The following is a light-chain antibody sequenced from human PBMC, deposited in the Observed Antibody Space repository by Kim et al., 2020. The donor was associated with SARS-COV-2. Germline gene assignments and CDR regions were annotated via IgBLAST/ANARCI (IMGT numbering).Light chain of an antibody. CDR1: NIGSKS. J-gene: IGLJ2*01. CDR3: QVWDSSSDHVV. CDR2: YDS. V-gene: IGLV3-21*04. Sequence: SYELTQPPSVSLAPGKTARITCGGNNIGSKSLHWYQQKPGQAPVLVIYYDSDRPSGIPERFSGSNSGNTATLTISRVEAGDEADYYCQVWDSSSDHVVFG.